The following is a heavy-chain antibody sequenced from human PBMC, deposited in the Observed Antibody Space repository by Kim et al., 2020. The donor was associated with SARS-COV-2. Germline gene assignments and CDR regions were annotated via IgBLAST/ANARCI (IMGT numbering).Heavy chain of an antibody. CDR2: INHSGST. Sequence: SETLSLTCAVYGGSFSGYYWSWIRQPPGKGLEWIGEINHSGSTNYNPSLKSRVTISVDTSKNQFSLKLSSVTAADTAVYYCARGYVDTAMVDLYYFDYWGQGTLVTVSS. CDR3: ARGYVDTAMVDLYYFDY. D-gene: IGHD5-18*01. J-gene: IGHJ4*02. V-gene: IGHV4-34*01. CDR1: GGSFSGYY.